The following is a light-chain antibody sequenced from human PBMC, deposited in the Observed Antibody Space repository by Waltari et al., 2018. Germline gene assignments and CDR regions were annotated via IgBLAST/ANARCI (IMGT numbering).Light chain of an antibody. CDR1: NIGAKS. J-gene: IGLJ3*02. CDR2: YDS. CDR3: QVWDYDTAHLV. Sequence: SYVLTQPPSVSVAPGKTARIAWGGNNIGAKSVPWYQERPGQAPVLIIYYDSVRPSGIPERFSGSNSGNTATLTISRVEAGDEADYYCQVWDYDTAHLVFGGGTTLTVV. V-gene: IGLV3-21*04.